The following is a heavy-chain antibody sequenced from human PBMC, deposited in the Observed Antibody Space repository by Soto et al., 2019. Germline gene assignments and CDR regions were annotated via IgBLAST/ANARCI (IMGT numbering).Heavy chain of an antibody. CDR3: AGHYIVVVPAEDYYYYGMDV. Sequence: HGESLKISCKGSGYSFTSYWISWVRQMPGKGLEWMGRIDPSDSYTNYSPSFQGHVTISADKSISTAYLQWSSLKASDTAMYYCAGHYIVVVPAEDYYYYGMDVWGQGTTVTVS. V-gene: IGHV5-10-1*01. CDR1: GYSFTSYW. CDR2: IDPSDSYT. J-gene: IGHJ6*02. D-gene: IGHD2-2*01.